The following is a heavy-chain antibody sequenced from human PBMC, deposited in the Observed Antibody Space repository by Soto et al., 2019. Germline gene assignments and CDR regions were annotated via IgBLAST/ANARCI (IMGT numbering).Heavy chain of an antibody. CDR1: GYTFTGYD. J-gene: IGHJ4*02. V-gene: IGHV1-2*04. CDR3: ARDAQGEPDY. D-gene: IGHD3-16*01. Sequence: ASVKVCCKASGYTFTGYDMHWVRQAPGQGLEWMGWINPNSGGTNYAQKFQGWVTMTRDTSISTAYMELSRLRSDDTAVYYCARDAQGEPDYWGRGTLVTVPQ. CDR2: INPNSGGT.